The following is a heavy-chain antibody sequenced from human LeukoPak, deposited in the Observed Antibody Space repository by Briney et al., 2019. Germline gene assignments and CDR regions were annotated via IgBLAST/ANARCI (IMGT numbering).Heavy chain of an antibody. V-gene: IGHV3-33*01. CDR3: GRILGWDVFNF. Sequence: GRSLRLSCAASGFTFSSYGMHWVRQAPGKGLEWVAVIWYDGSNKYYADSVKGRFTISRDNSKNTLYLQMNSLRAEDTAVYYWGRILGWDVFNFGGQGKMVPVFS. J-gene: IGHJ3*01. D-gene: IGHD4-23*01. CDR2: IWYDGSNK. CDR1: GFTFSSYG.